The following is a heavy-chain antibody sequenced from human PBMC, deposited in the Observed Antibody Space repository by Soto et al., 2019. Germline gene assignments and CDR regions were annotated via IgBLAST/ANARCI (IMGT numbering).Heavy chain of an antibody. CDR1: GGSISSSSYY. V-gene: IGHV4-39*01. Sequence: QLQLQESGPGLVKASETLSPTCTVSGGSISSSSYYWGWIRQPPGKGLEWIGSIYYSGSTYYNPARKSRVTIAVDTSKNQFSLRLSSVTAADPAVYYCAGGRGDYYYGMDVWGQGTTVTVSS. D-gene: IGHD3-10*01. J-gene: IGHJ6*02. CDR3: AGGRGDYYYGMDV. CDR2: IYYSGST.